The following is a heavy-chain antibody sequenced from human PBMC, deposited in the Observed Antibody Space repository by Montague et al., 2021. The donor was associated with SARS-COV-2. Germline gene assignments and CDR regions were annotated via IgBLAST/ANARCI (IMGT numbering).Heavy chain of an antibody. D-gene: IGHD3-3*01. CDR3: ANMGVGRITIFGVVSRGGLDY. V-gene: IGHV4-39*01. CDR1: GGSISSSSYY. J-gene: IGHJ4*02. CDR2: IYYSGNT. Sequence: SETLSLTCTVSGGSISSSSYYWGWIRQPPGKGLEWIGNIYYSGNTYYNPSLKSRVTISVDTSKNQFSLELSSVTAADTAVYYCANMGVGRITIFGVVSRGGLDYWGQGTLVTVSS.